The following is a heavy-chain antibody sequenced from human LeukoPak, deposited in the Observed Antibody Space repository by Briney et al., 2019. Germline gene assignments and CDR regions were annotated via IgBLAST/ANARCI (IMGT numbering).Heavy chain of an antibody. CDR2: LSGSGGST. Sequence: TGGSLRLSCAASGFTFSNYAMSWVRQAPGKGLEWVSSLSGSGGSTYHADSVKGRFTISRDNSKNTLYLQMNSLRAEDTAVYYCAKVDSGTVATGSPYFDYWGQGALVTVSS. J-gene: IGHJ4*02. CDR1: GFTFSNYA. V-gene: IGHV3-23*01. D-gene: IGHD6-13*01. CDR3: AKVDSGTVATGSPYFDY.